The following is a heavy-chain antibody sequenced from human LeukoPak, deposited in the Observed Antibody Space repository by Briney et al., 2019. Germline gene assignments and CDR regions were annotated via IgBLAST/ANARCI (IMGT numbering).Heavy chain of an antibody. D-gene: IGHD3-3*01. CDR3: ASRSSIWSGYQDTLYYFDS. Sequence: SETLSLTCAVYGGSFSGYYWSWIRQPPGKGLEWIGEINHSGSTNYNPSLKSRVTISIDTSKNQFSLKLSSVTAADTAVYYCASRSSIWSGYQDTLYYFDSWGQGTLVTVSS. J-gene: IGHJ4*02. CDR1: GGSFSGYY. V-gene: IGHV4-34*01. CDR2: INHSGST.